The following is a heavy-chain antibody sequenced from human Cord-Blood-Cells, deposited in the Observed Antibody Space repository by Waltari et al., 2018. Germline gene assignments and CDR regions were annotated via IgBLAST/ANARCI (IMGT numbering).Heavy chain of an antibody. D-gene: IGHD6-6*01. V-gene: IGHV3-23*04. J-gene: IGHJ4*02. CDR3: AKDYRRIAARLDY. Sequence: EVQLVESGGGLVQPGGSLRLSCAASGFTFSSYAMSWVRQAPGKGLEWVSAIRGSGGSTDYAGAVKGRFTISRGNSKNTLYLQMNSLRAEDTAVYYCAKDYRRIAARLDYWDQGTLVTVSS. CDR1: GFTFSSYA. CDR2: IRGSGGST.